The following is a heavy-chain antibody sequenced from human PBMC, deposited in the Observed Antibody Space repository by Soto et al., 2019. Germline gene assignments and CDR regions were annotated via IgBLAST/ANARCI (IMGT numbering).Heavy chain of an antibody. D-gene: IGHD5-12*01. CDR3: VRESRTDEDGYDARGYYFDY. CDR2: ISLGDSYK. Sequence: QVQLVESGGGLVKPGGSLRLACAASGFTFSDYYMSWVRQAPGKGLEWVSFISLGDSYKKTADSVKGRFTISRDNAQNALYLQMNSRRAEDTGFYYCVRESRTDEDGYDARGYYFDYWGQEPLVTVPP. CDR1: GFTFSDYY. V-gene: IGHV3-11*06. J-gene: IGHJ4*02.